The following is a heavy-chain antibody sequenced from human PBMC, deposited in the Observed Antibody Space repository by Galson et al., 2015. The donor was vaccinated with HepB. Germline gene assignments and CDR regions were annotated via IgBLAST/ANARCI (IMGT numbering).Heavy chain of an antibody. J-gene: IGHJ4*02. V-gene: IGHV3-23*01. CDR1: GFTFNNYA. CDR3: AKASADVLTGLDY. Sequence: SLRLSCAASGFTFNNYAMNWVRQAPGKGLECVSTISGSGDYTYYADSVKGRFTISRDSSKNTMYLQMNSLRVEDTAVYYCAKASADVLTGLDYWGQGTLVTVSS. CDR2: ISGSGDYT. D-gene: IGHD3-9*01.